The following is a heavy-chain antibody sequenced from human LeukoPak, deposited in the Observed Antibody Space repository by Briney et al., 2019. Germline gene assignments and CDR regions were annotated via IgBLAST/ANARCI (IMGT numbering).Heavy chain of an antibody. D-gene: IGHD2-2*01. CDR1: GGFISSCY. V-gene: IGHV4-4*07. J-gene: IGHJ6*03. CDR3: AREGIVVVPAAIYYYYYMDV. Sequence: SETLSLTCTVSGGFISSCYWSWIRQPAGEGLEWIGRIYNSGSTNYNPSLKSQVTMSVDTSKNQFSLKLSSVTAADTAVYYCAREGIVVVPAAIYYYYYMDVWGKGTTVTVSS. CDR2: IYNSGST.